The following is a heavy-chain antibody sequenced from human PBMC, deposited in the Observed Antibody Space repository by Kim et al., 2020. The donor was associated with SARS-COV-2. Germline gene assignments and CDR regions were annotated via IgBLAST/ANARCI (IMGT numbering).Heavy chain of an antibody. Sequence: GGSLRLSCAASGFTFDDYAMHWVRQAPGKGLEWVSGISWNSGSIGYADSVKGRFTISRDNAKNSLYLQMNSLRAEDTALYYCAKDISNCSGGSCYFVAFDIWGQGTMVTVSS. V-gene: IGHV3-9*01. CDR3: AKDISNCSGGSCYFVAFDI. CDR2: ISWNSGSI. D-gene: IGHD2-15*01. J-gene: IGHJ3*02. CDR1: GFTFDDYA.